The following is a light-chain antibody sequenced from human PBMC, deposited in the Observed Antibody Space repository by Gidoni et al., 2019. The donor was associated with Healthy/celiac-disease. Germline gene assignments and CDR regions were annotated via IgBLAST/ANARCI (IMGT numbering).Light chain of an antibody. CDR1: NLGDKY. CDR3: QAWDSSSVV. CDR2: QDS. Sequence: EVPQPPSVSVSPGQTASITCSGDNLGDKYACWYQQKPGQSPVLVIYQDSKRPSGIPERFSGSNSGNTATLTISGTQAMDEADYYCQAWDSSSVVFGGGTKLTVL. V-gene: IGLV3-1*01. J-gene: IGLJ2*01.